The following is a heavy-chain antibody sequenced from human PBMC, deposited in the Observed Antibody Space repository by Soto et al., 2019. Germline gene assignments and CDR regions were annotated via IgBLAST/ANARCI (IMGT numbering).Heavy chain of an antibody. J-gene: IGHJ6*02. CDR3: ARGSLSTSFGVVINDYYGMDV. CDR2: IWYDGSNK. D-gene: IGHD3-3*01. Sequence: PGGSLRLSCAASGFTFSSYGMHWVRQAPGKGLEWVAVIWYDGSNKYYADSVKGRFTISRDNSKNTLYLQMNSLRAEDTAVYYCARGSLSTSFGVVINDYYGMDVWGQGTTVTVSS. CDR1: GFTFSSYG. V-gene: IGHV3-33*08.